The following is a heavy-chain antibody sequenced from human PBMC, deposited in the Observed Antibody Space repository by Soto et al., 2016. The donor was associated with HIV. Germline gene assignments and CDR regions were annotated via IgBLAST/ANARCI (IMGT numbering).Heavy chain of an antibody. CDR3: ARVGYYYDSSGYYYGAFDI. CDR1: GGTFSNYA. V-gene: IGHV1-69*13. CDR2: IIPIFGTA. Sequence: QVQLVQSGAEVKKPGSSVKVSCKASGGTFSNYAISWVRQAPGQGLEWMGGIIPIFGTANYAQKFQGRVTITADESTSTAYMELSSLRSEDTAVYYCARVGYYYDSSGYYYGAFDIWGQGTMVTVSS. J-gene: IGHJ3*02. D-gene: IGHD3-22*01.